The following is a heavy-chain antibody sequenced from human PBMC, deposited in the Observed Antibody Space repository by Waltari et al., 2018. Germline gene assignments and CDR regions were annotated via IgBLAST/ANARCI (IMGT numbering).Heavy chain of an antibody. CDR2: FSPSGAGT. V-gene: IGHV1-46*03. Sequence: QFQLVQSGAEVKKHGASVKVSCEAAGFTVSNYYVHWVRHAPGQGLEWMALFSPSGAGTRYAEKFQGRVTLTRDTSTSTVYMDLSSLRSEDTAVYYCATFVSGSFTFPDYWGQGTLVTVSS. CDR3: ATFVSGSFTFPDY. D-gene: IGHD3-16*01. J-gene: IGHJ4*02. CDR1: GFTVSNYY.